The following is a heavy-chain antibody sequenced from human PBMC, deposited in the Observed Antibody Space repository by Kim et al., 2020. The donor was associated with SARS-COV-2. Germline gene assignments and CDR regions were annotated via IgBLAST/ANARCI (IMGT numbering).Heavy chain of an antibody. CDR1: GGSISSGGYY. CDR2: IYYSGST. V-gene: IGHV4-31*03. CDR3: ARGRRYSSSSLYFDY. Sequence: SETLSLTCTVSGGSISSGGYYWSWIRQHPGKGLEWIGYIYYSGSTYYNPSLKSRVTISVDTSKNQFSLKLSSVTAADTAVYYCARGRRYSSSSLYFDYWGQGTLVTVSS. J-gene: IGHJ4*02. D-gene: IGHD6-6*01.